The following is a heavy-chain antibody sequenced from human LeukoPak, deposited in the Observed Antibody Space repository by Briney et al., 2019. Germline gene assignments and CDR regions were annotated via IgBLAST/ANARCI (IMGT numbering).Heavy chain of an antibody. J-gene: IGHJ4*02. D-gene: IGHD3-9*01. CDR2: INPSGGST. CDR3: ARARRNYDILTGIGY. CDR1: GYTFTSYY. V-gene: IGHV1-2*02. Sequence: ASVKVSCKASGYTFTSYYMHWVRQAPGQGLEWMGIINPSGGSTNYAQKFQGRVTMTRDTSISTAYMELSRLRSDDTAVYYCARARRNYDILTGIGYWGQGTLVTVSS.